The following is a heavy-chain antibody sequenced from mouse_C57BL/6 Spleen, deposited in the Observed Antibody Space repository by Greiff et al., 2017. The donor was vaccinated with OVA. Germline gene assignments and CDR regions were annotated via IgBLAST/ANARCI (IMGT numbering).Heavy chain of an antibody. D-gene: IGHD2-4*01. CDR1: GFSLTSYA. Sequence: QVQLKQSGPGLVAPSQSLSITCTVSGFSLTSYAISWVRQPPGKGLEWLGVIWTGGGTNYNSALKSRLSISKDNSKSQVFLKMNSLQTDVTARYYCARSGYDYDLSYYFDYWGQGTTLTVSS. J-gene: IGHJ2*01. CDR3: ARSGYDYDLSYYFDY. CDR2: IWTGGGT. V-gene: IGHV2-9-1*01.